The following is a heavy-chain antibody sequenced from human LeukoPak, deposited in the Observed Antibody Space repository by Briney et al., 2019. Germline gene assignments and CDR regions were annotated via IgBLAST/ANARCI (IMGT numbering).Heavy chain of an antibody. V-gene: IGHV4-59*08. J-gene: IGHJ4*02. D-gene: IGHD3-22*01. CDR2: IYYNGNT. CDR3: AGHYSDTTGYKGPFDY. CDR1: GASIRSYY. Sequence: SETLSLTCTVSGASIRSYYWSWVRQPPGKGLEWIGFIYYNGNTNYNPSLKSRVTMSVDTSKKQFSLNLSSVTAADTAVYYCAGHYSDTTGYKGPFDYWGQGTLVTVSS.